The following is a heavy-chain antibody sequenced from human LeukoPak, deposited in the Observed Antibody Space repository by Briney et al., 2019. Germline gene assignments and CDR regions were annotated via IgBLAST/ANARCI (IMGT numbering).Heavy chain of an antibody. V-gene: IGHV3-7*01. J-gene: IGHJ4*02. D-gene: IGHD3-10*01. CDR1: GFTFSRYW. CDR2: IKNDGSEE. CDR3: ARAIRGSAVDTGDR. Sequence: GGSLRLSCAASGFTFSRYWMRWVHQASGKGLEGVANIKNDGSEEYYVDSVKGRFTISRDNARNSLFLQMNSLTVEDTAVYYCARAIRGSAVDTGDRWGQGTLVTVSS.